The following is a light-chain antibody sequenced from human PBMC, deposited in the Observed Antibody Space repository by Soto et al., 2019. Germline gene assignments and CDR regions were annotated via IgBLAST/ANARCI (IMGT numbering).Light chain of an antibody. V-gene: IGKV3-11*01. CDR1: RSVSSY. CDR2: DAS. J-gene: IGKJ5*01. CDR3: QQRSTWPIT. Sequence: EIVLTQSPATLSLSQGESATLSCRATRSVSSYLAWYQQKPGQAPRLLIYDASSRPTDIPARFSGSGSGTDFTLTISSLEPEDFALYYCQQRSTWPITFGQGTRLEIK.